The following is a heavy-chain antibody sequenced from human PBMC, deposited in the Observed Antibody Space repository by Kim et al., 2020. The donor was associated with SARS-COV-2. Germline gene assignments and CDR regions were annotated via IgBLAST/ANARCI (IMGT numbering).Heavy chain of an antibody. Sequence: SETLSLTCTISGGSISSGSYYWSWIRQPAGKGLEWIGRIYTSGSTNYNPSLKSRVTISVDTSKNQFSLKLSSVTAADTAGYYCASGYDIPVVDYWGQGTLVTVSS. CDR1: GGSISSGSYY. D-gene: IGHD5-12*01. J-gene: IGHJ4*02. V-gene: IGHV4-61*02. CDR2: IYTSGST. CDR3: ASGYDIPVVDY.